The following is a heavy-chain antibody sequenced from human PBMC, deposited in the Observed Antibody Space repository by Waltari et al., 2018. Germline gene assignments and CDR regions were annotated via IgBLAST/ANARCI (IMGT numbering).Heavy chain of an antibody. CDR1: GGSFSDYY. V-gene: IGHV4-34*02. J-gene: IGHJ4*02. CDR2: IHHSVNT. D-gene: IGHD2-21*01. Sequence: QVQLQQWGAGLLKPSETLSLTCDVYGGSFSDYYWSWIRQPPGKGLEWIGEIHHSVNTNYNPCIKSRVIVSIDTSKDQFSLKLTSVTAADTAVYYCARLVVVRSAVGAYYFDYWGQGTLVTVSS. CDR3: ARLVVVRSAVGAYYFDY.